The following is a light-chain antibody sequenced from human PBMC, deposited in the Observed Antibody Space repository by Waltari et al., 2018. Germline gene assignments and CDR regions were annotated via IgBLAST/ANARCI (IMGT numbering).Light chain of an antibody. J-gene: IGKJ3*01. CDR1: QSITTY. Sequence: DIQMTQSPSPLSASVGDRVPMTCRASQSITTYVSWYQHKLGEAPNLLVYDASTLVSGVPSRFNGSGSGTEFTLTISSLQPEDLATYYCLQTYSTLMFSFGPGTKVDL. CDR2: DAS. V-gene: IGKV1-39*01. CDR3: LQTYSTLMFS.